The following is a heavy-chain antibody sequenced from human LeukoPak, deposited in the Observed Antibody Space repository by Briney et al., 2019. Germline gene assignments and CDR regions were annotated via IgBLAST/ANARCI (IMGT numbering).Heavy chain of an antibody. CDR3: AKDDTLGSYSH. J-gene: IGHJ4*02. CDR2: ISGSGGST. CDR1: GFTFSSYA. V-gene: IGHV3-23*01. Sequence: GGSLRLSCAASGFTFSSYAMSWVRQVPGRGLEWVSAISGSGGSTYYADSVKGRFTISRDNSKNTLYLQMNSLRAEDTAVYYCAKDDTLGSYSHWGQGTLVTVSS. D-gene: IGHD1-26*01.